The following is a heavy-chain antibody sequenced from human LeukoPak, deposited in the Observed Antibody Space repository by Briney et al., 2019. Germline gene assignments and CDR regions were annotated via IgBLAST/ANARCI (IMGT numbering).Heavy chain of an antibody. CDR2: MKPNGGTT. D-gene: IGHD3-10*01. CDR3: VGGRYGWLGILFDT. Sequence: EASVKLSCKASGDTFTSYDINWVRQAPGQGLEWMGWMKPNGGTTDYAQNFKGVATMNRNTPISTAYMGSTSLPSETPAVYYLVGGRYGWLGILFDTWGEGNLVTVSS. CDR1: GDTFTSYD. V-gene: IGHV1-8*01. J-gene: IGHJ5*02.